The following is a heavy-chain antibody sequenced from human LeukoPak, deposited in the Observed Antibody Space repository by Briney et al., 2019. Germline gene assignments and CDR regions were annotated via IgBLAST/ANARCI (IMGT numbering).Heavy chain of an antibody. D-gene: IGHD3-3*01. CDR3: ARVGISLSVIPYYFDY. J-gene: IGHJ4*02. Sequence: GGSLRLSCAASGFAFSDHYMDWVRQAPGKGPEWVGRSKNKPNSYSTEYAASVKGRFTISRDVSTSSLFLQMNSLKTEDTAVYYCARVGISLSVIPYYFDYWGQGTLVTVSS. CDR2: SKNKPNSYST. CDR1: GFAFSDHY. V-gene: IGHV3-72*01.